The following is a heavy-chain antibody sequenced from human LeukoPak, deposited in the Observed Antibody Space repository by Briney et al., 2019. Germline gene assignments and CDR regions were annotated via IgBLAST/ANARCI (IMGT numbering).Heavy chain of an antibody. V-gene: IGHV3-23*01. CDR1: GFTFSSYA. CDR2: IIGSGGST. J-gene: IGHJ4*02. CDR3: AKGSSLRLGPTVEFYFDS. Sequence: GGSLRLSCAASGFTFSSYAVSWVRQAPGKGLEWVSAIIGSGGSTYYADSVKGRFTISRDNSKNTLYVQMNSLRAEDTAVYYCAKGSSLRLGPTVEFYFDSWGQGTLVTVSS. D-gene: IGHD1-26*01.